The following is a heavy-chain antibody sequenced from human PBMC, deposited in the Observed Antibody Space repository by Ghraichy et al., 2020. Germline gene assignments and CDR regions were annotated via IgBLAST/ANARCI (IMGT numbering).Heavy chain of an antibody. CDR2: IYSGGST. D-gene: IGHD3-16*01. Sequence: GGSLRLSCAASGFTVSSNYMSWVRQAPGKGLEWVSVIYSGGSTYYADSVKGRFTISRDNSKNTLYLQMNSLRAEDTAVYYCARQFLGTHDAFDIWGQGTMVTVSS. V-gene: IGHV3-53*01. J-gene: IGHJ3*02. CDR3: ARQFLGTHDAFDI. CDR1: GFTVSSNY.